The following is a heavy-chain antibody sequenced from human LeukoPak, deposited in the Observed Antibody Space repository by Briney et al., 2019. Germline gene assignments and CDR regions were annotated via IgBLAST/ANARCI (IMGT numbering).Heavy chain of an antibody. J-gene: IGHJ6*03. D-gene: IGHD2-2*01. CDR2: ITLSGDST. CDR1: GFTFSSYD. CDR3: AKRGNPAVGHHYLDV. V-gene: IGHV3-23*01. Sequence: GGSLRLSCAASGFTFSSYDMSWVRQAPGKGLEWVSPITLSGDSTFYADSVKGRFTISRDNSKNTLYLQMNSLGAEDTAVYYCAKRGNPAVGHHYLDVWGEGTTVSVSS.